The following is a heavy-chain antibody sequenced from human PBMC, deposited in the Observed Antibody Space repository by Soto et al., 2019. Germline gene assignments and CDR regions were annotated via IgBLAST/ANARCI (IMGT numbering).Heavy chain of an antibody. V-gene: IGHV1-18*01. CDR2: ISAYSGHT. CDR1: GYTLSNYG. J-gene: IGHJ5*02. CDR3: ARGVGSGSYYNQYNWFDP. Sequence: ATVKVSCKTSGYTLSNYGIAWVRQAPGQGLEWMGWISAYSGHTSYAQKVQGRVTMTTDTSTSTAYMELRSLRSDDTAVYYCARGVGSGSYYNQYNWFDPWGQGTLVTVSS. D-gene: IGHD3-10*01.